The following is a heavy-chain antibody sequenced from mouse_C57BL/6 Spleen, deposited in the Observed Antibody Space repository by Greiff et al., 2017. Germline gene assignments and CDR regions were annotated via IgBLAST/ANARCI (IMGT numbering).Heavy chain of an antibody. Sequence: VQLQQPGAELVRPGSSVKLSCKASGYTFTSYWMDWVKQRPGQGLEWIGNIYPSDSETHYNQKFKDKATLTVDKSSSTAYMQLSSLTSEDSAVYYCARPYYGNYDYWGQGTLVTVSA. CDR2: IYPSDSET. CDR1: GYTFTSYW. D-gene: IGHD2-10*01. J-gene: IGHJ3*01. CDR3: ARPYYGNYDY. V-gene: IGHV1-61*01.